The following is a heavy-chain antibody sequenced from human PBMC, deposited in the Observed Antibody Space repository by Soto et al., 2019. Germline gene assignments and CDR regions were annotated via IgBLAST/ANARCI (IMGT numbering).Heavy chain of an antibody. CDR1: GFTFSSYG. Sequence: SLRLSCAASGFTFSSYGMHWVRQAPGKGLEWVAVISYDGSNKYYADSVKGRFTISRDNSKNTLYLQMNSLRAEDTAVYYCAKEGRWEGNHGDSLYWGQGTLVTVSS. V-gene: IGHV3-30*18. CDR3: AKEGRWEGNHGDSLY. J-gene: IGHJ4*02. CDR2: ISYDGSNK. D-gene: IGHD4-17*01.